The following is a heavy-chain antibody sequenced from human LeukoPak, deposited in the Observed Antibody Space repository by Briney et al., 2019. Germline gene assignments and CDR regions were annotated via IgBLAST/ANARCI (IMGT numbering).Heavy chain of an antibody. D-gene: IGHD4-23*01. CDR3: ARDPDYGDNSGYFDY. CDR2: ISSSSSYI. Sequence: PGGSLRLSCAPSGFTFSSYSMNWVRQAPGKGQEWVLSISSSSSYIYYADSVKCRFTISGDNAKNSLYLQMNSLRAEDTAVYYCARDPDYGDNSGYFDYWGQGTLVTVSS. V-gene: IGHV3-21*01. CDR1: GFTFSSYS. J-gene: IGHJ4*02.